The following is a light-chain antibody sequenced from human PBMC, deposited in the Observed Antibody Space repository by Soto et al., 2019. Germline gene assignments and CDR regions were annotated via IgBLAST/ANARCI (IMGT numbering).Light chain of an antibody. V-gene: IGKV1-5*03. Sequence: DIQMTQSPSTLSASVGDRVTITCRASQSISSWLAWYQQKPGKAPKLLIYKASSLESGVPARFSGSGSGTEFTLTISSLQSEDFAVYYCQQYNNWHGTFGQGTKVDIK. J-gene: IGKJ1*01. CDR1: QSISSW. CDR3: QQYNNWHGT. CDR2: KAS.